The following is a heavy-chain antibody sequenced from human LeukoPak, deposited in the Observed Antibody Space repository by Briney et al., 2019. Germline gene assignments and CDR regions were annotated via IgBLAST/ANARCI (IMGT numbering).Heavy chain of an antibody. CDR3: ARGRLLRVAVAYFDY. V-gene: IGHV3-21*01. D-gene: IGHD6-19*01. CDR2: ISSSSSYI. J-gene: IGHJ4*02. Sequence: PGGSLRLSCAASGFTFSSYSMNWVRQAPGKGLEWVSSISSSSSYIYYADSVKGRFTISRDNAKNSLYLQMNSLRAEDTAVYYCARGRLLRVAVAYFDYWGQGTLVTVSS. CDR1: GFTFSSYS.